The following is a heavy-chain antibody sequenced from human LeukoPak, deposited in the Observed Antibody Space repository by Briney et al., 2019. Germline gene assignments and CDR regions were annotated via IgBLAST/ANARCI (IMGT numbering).Heavy chain of an antibody. Sequence: PGGSLRLSCAASGFTFSKYWMLWVRRAPGKGLESVSRINTDGTVTTYAGSVKGRFTVSRDNADNTMFLQTNSVRDEDTAVYYCATKQWLAPPPDSWGQGTPVTVSS. CDR1: GFTFSKYW. CDR3: ATKQWLAPPPDS. D-gene: IGHD6-19*01. CDR2: INTDGTVT. J-gene: IGHJ4*02. V-gene: IGHV3-74*01.